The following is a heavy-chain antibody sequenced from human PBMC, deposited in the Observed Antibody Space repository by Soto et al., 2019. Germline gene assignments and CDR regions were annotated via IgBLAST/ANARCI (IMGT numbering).Heavy chain of an antibody. D-gene: IGHD3-16*01. CDR2: IYNSGNT. CDR3: SIGSDGVGVVFDP. V-gene: IGHV4-30-2*01. Sequence: SKTLSPTLAVSGGSISTGFSSWSWIRQPPGQGLEWIGYIYNSGNTYYNPSLMSRVTISVDRSQNHFSLKLTSVTAADTAVYYCSIGSDGVGVVFDPWGQGTQVTVSS. CDR1: GGSISTGFSS. J-gene: IGHJ5*02.